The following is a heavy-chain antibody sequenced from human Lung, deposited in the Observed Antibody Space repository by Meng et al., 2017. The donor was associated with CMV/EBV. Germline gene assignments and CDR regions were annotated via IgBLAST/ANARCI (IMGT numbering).Heavy chain of an antibody. CDR3: AKDLRGFNTGSNPGGYGMYV. CDR2: IWYDGSDK. V-gene: IGHV3-33*06. J-gene: IGHJ6*02. D-gene: IGHD1-1*01. Sequence: GGSLRLXXVASGFSFSNYGLNWVRQAPGKGLEWVAVIWYDGSDKYYIDSVKGRFTISRDNSKNTLHLQMNNLRAEDTAVYYCAKDLRGFNTGSNPGGYGMYVWGQGXTVTVSS. CDR1: GFSFSNYG.